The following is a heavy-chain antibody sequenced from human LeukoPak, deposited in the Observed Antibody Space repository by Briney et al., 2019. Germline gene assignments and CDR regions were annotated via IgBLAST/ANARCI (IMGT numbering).Heavy chain of an antibody. D-gene: IGHD6-13*01. CDR1: GGTISSSSYY. CDR2: IYYSGST. J-gene: IGHJ3*02. CDR3: ARRVAAARYPGHDAFDI. Sequence: PSETLSLTCSVSGGTISSSSYYWGWIRQPPGKVLEWFGSIYYSGSTYYNPSLKSRVIISVDTSKNQFSLKLSSVTAADTAVYYCARRVAAARYPGHDAFDIWGQGTMVTVSS. V-gene: IGHV4-39*01.